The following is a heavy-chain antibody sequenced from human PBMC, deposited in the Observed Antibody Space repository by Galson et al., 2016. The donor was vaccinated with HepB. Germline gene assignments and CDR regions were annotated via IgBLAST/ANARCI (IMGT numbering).Heavy chain of an antibody. CDR3: ARGDNWQGNWYLDL. J-gene: IGHJ2*01. V-gene: IGHV3-13*01. D-gene: IGHD1-1*01. CDR2: IRTAGDT. CDR1: GFPFSVYD. Sequence: SLRLSCAASGFPFSVYDMHWVRQGTRKGLEWVSGIRTAGDTYYPDYVKGRLTISRDNAKNSLYLQINSLSAGDTGVFYCARGDNWQGNWYLDLWGRGTLVTVSS.